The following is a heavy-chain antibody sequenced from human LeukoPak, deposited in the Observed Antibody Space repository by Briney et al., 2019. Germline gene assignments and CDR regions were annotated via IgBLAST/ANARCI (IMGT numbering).Heavy chain of an antibody. CDR2: ISYDGSNK. CDR3: ARGRSDSGSHFDY. Sequence: GGSLRLSCAASGFTFSSYAMHWVRQAPGKGLEWVAVISYDGSNKYYADSVKGRFTISRDNSKNTLYLQMNSLRAEDTAVYYCARGRSDSGSHFDYWGQGTLVTVSS. J-gene: IGHJ4*02. V-gene: IGHV3-30*04. D-gene: IGHD1-26*01. CDR1: GFTFSSYA.